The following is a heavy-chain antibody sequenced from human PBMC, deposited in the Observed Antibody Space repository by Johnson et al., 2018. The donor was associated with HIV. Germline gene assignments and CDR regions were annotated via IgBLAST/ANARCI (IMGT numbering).Heavy chain of an antibody. CDR1: GFTFSNFP. D-gene: IGHD3-22*01. Sequence: VQLVESGGGLVQPGGSLRLSCAASGFTFSNFPMHWVRQAPGKGLEWVAVISYDGSNKYYADSVKGRFTISRDNSKNTLYLQMNSLRAGDTAVYYCASGKVRSRYDSSGYCHHSTQTYAFDIWGQGTMVTVSS. V-gene: IGHV3-30*14. J-gene: IGHJ3*02. CDR3: ASGKVRSRYDSSGYCHHSTQTYAFDI. CDR2: ISYDGSNK.